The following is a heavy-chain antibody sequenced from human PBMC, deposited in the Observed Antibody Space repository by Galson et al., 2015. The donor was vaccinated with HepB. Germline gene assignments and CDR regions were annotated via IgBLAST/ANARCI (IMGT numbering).Heavy chain of an antibody. D-gene: IGHD5-18*01. Sequence: SLRLSCAASGFTFSTHVMSWVRQAPGKGLEWVSTISNSGGSINYADSVKGRFTISRDNSKNTLYLQMNGLRAEDTAVYYCVKAQQAMDWGQGTLVTVSS. V-gene: IGHV3-23*01. CDR3: VKAQQAMD. J-gene: IGHJ4*02. CDR1: GFTFSTHV. CDR2: ISNSGGSI.